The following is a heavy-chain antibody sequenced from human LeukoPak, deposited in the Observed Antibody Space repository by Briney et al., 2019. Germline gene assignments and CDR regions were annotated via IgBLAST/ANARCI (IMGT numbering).Heavy chain of an antibody. D-gene: IGHD3-22*01. CDR3: ARASYSYDINGWVPFDY. V-gene: IGHV4-59*08. CDR1: GGSISSYY. Sequence: SEALSLTCTVSGGSISSYYWSWIRQPPGKGLEWIGYIYYSGSTNYNPSLKSRVTISVDTSKNQFSLKLSSVTAADTAVYYCARASYSYDINGWVPFDYWGQGTLVTVSS. J-gene: IGHJ4*02. CDR2: IYYSGST.